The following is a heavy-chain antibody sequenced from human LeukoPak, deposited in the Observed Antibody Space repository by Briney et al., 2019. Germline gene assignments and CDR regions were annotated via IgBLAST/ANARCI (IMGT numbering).Heavy chain of an antibody. CDR3: ARDASQFWSGYYSNWFDP. D-gene: IGHD3-3*02. CDR1: GYTFTSYG. V-gene: IGHV1-18*01. Sequence: ASVKASCKASGYTFTSYGISWVRQAPGQGLEWMGWISAYNGNTNYAQKLQGRVTMTTDTSTSTAYMELRSLRSDDTAVYYCARDASQFWSGYYSNWFDPWGQGTLVTVSS. CDR2: ISAYNGNT. J-gene: IGHJ5*02.